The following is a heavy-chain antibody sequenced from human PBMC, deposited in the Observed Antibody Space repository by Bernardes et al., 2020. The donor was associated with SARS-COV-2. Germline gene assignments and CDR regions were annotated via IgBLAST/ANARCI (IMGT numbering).Heavy chain of an antibody. J-gene: IGHJ6*02. V-gene: IGHV4-4*07. Sequence: SETLSLTCSVSGGSISTYYWSWIRQPAGKGLAWIGRMSASGSSNHNPSLRSRITMSVDTPQNQISLELSSVTAADTAVYYCAREGGTSGRGMDVWGQGTTVTVSS. CDR3: AREGGTSGRGMDV. CDR2: MSASGSS. D-gene: IGHD3-10*01. CDR1: GGSISTYY.